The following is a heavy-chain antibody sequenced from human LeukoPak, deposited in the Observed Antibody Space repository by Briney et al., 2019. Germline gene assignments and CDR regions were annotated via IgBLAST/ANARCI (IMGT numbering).Heavy chain of an antibody. CDR1: GFTFSTSV. D-gene: IGHD6-13*01. J-gene: IGHJ4*02. CDR3: AKEVIAAGGNFEY. V-gene: IGHV3-30*18. CDR2: ISYDGNNK. Sequence: GGSLRLSCAASGFTFSTSVMHWVRQAPGKGLEWVAVISYDGNNKYYADSVKGRFTSSRDNSKNTLYVQMNSRRAEDTAVYYCAKEVIAAGGNFEYWGQGTLVTVSS.